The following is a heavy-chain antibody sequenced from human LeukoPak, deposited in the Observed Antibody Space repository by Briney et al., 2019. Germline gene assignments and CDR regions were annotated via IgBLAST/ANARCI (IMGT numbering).Heavy chain of an antibody. J-gene: IGHJ4*02. CDR1: GGSFSGYF. CDR3: ARADRGHFASAY. D-gene: IGHD3-10*01. V-gene: IGHV4-34*01. Sequence: SETLSLTCAVYGGSFSGYFWTWIRQTPGKGLEWIGEIHHSGSPRYNPSLKSRVTITVDTSRNQFSLKLRSVTAADTAVYFCARADRGHFASAYWGQGTLVTVS. CDR2: IHHSGSP.